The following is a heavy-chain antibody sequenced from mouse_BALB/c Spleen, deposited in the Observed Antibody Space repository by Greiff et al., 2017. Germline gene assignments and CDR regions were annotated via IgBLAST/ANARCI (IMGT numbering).Heavy chain of an antibody. V-gene: IGHV1-12*01. CDR3: ARWGYGSSYGSYWYFDV. D-gene: IGHD1-1*01. CDR2: IYPGNGDT. J-gene: IGHJ1*01. Sequence: QVQLQQPGAELVKPGASVKMSCKASGYTFTSYNMHWVKQTPGQGLEWIGAIYPGNGDTSYNQKFKGKATLTADKSSSTAYMQLSSLTAEDSAVYYCARWGYGSSYGSYWYFDVWGAGTTVTVSS. CDR1: GYTFTSYN.